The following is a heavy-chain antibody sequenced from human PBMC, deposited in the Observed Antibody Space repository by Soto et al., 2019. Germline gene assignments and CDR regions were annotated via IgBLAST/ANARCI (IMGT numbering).Heavy chain of an antibody. D-gene: IGHD3-3*01. J-gene: IGHJ6*03. CDR1: GFTFSSYA. CDR3: AKDRGSDGFLEWLDVYYMDV. V-gene: IGHV3-23*01. Sequence: GGSLRLSCAASGFTFSSYAMSWVRQAPGKGLEWVSAISGSGGSTYYADSVKGRFTISRDNSKNTLYLQMNSLRAEDTAVYYCAKDRGSDGFLEWLDVYYMDVWGKGTTVTVSS. CDR2: ISGSGGST.